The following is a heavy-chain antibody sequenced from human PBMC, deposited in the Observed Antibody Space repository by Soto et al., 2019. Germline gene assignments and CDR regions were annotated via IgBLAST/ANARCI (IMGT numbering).Heavy chain of an antibody. CDR2: IYYSGST. CDR1: GGSISSYY. Sequence: QVQLQESGPGLVKPSETLSLTCTVSGGSISSYYWSWIRQPPGKGLEWIGYIYYSGSTNYNPSLKSRVTISVDTSKNQFSLKLSSVTAADTAVYYCARHFEGGGEAAAGKGAYWYFDLWGRGTLVTVSS. CDR3: ARHFEGGGEAAAGKGAYWYFDL. J-gene: IGHJ2*01. V-gene: IGHV4-59*01. D-gene: IGHD6-13*01.